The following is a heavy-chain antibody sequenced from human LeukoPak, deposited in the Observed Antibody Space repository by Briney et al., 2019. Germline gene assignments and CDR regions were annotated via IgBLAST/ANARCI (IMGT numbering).Heavy chain of an antibody. Sequence: PGGSLRLSCAASGVTFSSYGMHWVRQAPGKGLEWVAFIRYDGSNKYYADSVKGRFTISRDNSKNTLYLQMNSLRDEDTAVYYCTRGRAYNYGYFDYWGQGTLVTVSS. V-gene: IGHV3-30*02. CDR1: GVTFSSYG. D-gene: IGHD5-18*01. J-gene: IGHJ4*02. CDR2: IRYDGSNK. CDR3: TRGRAYNYGYFDY.